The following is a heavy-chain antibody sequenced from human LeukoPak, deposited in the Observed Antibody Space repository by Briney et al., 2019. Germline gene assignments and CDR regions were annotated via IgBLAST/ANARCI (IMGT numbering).Heavy chain of an antibody. CDR3: AREAGWDKFDY. Sequence: GGSLRLSCAASGFTFSSYWMSWVRQAPGKGLEWVANIKPDGNEKYYVDSAKGRFTISRDDAMNSLYLQINSLRADDTAMYYCAREAGWDKFDYWGQGTLVTVSS. CDR2: IKPDGNEK. CDR1: GFTFSSYW. J-gene: IGHJ4*02. V-gene: IGHV3-7*05. D-gene: IGHD6-19*01.